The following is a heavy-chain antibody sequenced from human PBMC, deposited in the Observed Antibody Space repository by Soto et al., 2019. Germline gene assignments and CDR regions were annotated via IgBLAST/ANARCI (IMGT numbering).Heavy chain of an antibody. CDR1: GGTFSSYA. CDR3: AREAEVFIAVARTTYFDY. CDR2: IIPIFGTA. D-gene: IGHD6-19*01. Sequence: SVKVSCKAAGGTFSSYAISWVRQAPGQGLEWMGGIIPIFGTANYAQKFQGRVTITADESTSTAYMELSSLRSEDTAVYYCAREAEVFIAVARTTYFDYWGQGTRVTVSS. V-gene: IGHV1-69*13. J-gene: IGHJ4*02.